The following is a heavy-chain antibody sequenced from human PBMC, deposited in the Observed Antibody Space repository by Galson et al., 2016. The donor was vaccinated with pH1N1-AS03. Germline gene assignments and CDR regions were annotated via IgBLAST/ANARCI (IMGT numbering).Heavy chain of an antibody. CDR3: ARQVRDGYNDYFDY. V-gene: IGHV5-51*01. Sequence: QSGAEVKKPGESLKISCKTSGYIFTSYWVAWVRHMPGKGLEWMGIIYPGDSDTRYSPSFQGQVTLSADKSITTAYLQWSSLMDSDTAIYYCARQVRDGYNDYFDYWGQGILVTVSS. D-gene: IGHD5-24*01. CDR1: GYIFTSYW. CDR2: IYPGDSDT. J-gene: IGHJ4*02.